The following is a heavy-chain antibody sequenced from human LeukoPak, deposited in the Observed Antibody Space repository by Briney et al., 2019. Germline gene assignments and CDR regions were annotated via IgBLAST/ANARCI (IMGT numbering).Heavy chain of an antibody. D-gene: IGHD6-13*01. J-gene: IGHJ3*02. CDR1: GGSISSSSDY. CDR2: IYYSGST. V-gene: IGHV4-39*07. Sequence: SETLSLTCTVSGGSISSSSDYWGWIRQAPGKGLEWIGSIYYSGSTYYNPSLKSRVTISVDTSKNQFSLKLSSVTAADTAVYYCARVSSNNWYNERGAFDIWGQGTMVTVSS. CDR3: ARVSSNNWYNERGAFDI.